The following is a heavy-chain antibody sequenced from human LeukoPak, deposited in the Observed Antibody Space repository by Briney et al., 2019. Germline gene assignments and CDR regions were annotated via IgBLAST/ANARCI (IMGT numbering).Heavy chain of an antibody. Sequence: SQTLSLTCAISGDSVSSNSVTWNWIRQSPSRGLEWLGRTYYRSTWYNEHAVSVRGRITVNPDTSKNQFSLHLNSVTPEDTAVYYCARRLTQYDCFDPWGQGILVTVSS. V-gene: IGHV6-1*01. CDR3: ARRLTQYDCFDP. D-gene: IGHD2-2*01. CDR2: TYYRSTWYN. CDR1: GDSVSSNSVT. J-gene: IGHJ5*02.